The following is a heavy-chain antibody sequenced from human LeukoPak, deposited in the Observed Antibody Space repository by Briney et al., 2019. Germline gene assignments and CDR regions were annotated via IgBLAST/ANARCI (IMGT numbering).Heavy chain of an antibody. J-gene: IGHJ2*01. CDR3: ARLYGSYRLVWYFDL. Sequence: PSQTLSLTCTVSGGSISSGSYYWSWIRQPAGKGLEWIGRIYTSGSTNYNPSLKSRVTISVDTSKNQFSLKLSSVTAADTAVYYCARLYGSYRLVWYFDLWGRGTLVTVSS. D-gene: IGHD1-26*01. CDR2: IYTSGST. V-gene: IGHV4-61*02. CDR1: GGSISSGSYY.